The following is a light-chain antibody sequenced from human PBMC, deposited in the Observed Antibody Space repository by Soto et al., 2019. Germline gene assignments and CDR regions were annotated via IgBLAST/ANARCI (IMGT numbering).Light chain of an antibody. CDR1: STDVGAYNY. J-gene: IGLJ1*01. Sequence: QSVLTQPASVSGSPGQSITISCTATSTDVGAYNYVSWYQQHPGKAPKLIIYEVTHRPSGVSNRFSGSKSGNTASLTISGLQADDEADYYCSSYTGSSTYVFGTGTKLTVL. V-gene: IGLV2-14*01. CDR3: SSYTGSSTYV. CDR2: EVT.